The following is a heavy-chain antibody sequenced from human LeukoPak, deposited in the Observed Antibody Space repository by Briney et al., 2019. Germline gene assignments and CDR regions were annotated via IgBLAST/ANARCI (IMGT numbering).Heavy chain of an antibody. CDR1: GFTFSSYG. Sequence: GGSLRLSCAASGFTFSSYGMHWVRQAPGKGLEWVATISYDGRNKEYVDSVKGRFTISRDNSKNTLYLEMNSLRVEDTAVYNCAKDGGYSHGFDYWGQGTLVTVSS. V-gene: IGHV3-30*18. D-gene: IGHD5-18*01. J-gene: IGHJ4*02. CDR3: AKDGGYSHGFDY. CDR2: ISYDGRNK.